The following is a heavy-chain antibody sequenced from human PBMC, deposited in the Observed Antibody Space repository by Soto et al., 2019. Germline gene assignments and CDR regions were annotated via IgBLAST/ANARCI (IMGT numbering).Heavy chain of an antibody. D-gene: IGHD1-26*01. CDR3: AKALYSGGSNVFDP. Sequence: EVLLLESGGGLVQLGGSLRLSCAASGFTVSSYDMSWVRQAPGKGLEWVSAISDRDAGTYYTDSVRGRFTISRDSSKNTLYLQMNTLRAEDTAVYYCAKALYSGGSNVFDPRGQGTLVTVS. CDR2: ISDRDAGT. CDR1: GFTVSSYD. J-gene: IGHJ5*02. V-gene: IGHV3-23*01.